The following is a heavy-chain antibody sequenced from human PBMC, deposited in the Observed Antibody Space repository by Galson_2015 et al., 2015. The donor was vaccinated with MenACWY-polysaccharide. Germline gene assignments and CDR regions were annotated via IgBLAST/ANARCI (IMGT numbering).Heavy chain of an antibody. V-gene: IGHV1-8*01. CDR1: GYTFTSYD. D-gene: IGHD3-3*01. CDR3: ARGEYDFWSGYPNRQFDY. CDR2: MNPNSGNT. Sequence: SVKVSCKASGYTFTSYDINWVRQATGQGLEWMGWMNPNSGNTGYAQKFQGRVTMTRNTSISTAYMELSSLRSEDTAVYYCARGEYDFWSGYPNRQFDYWGQGTLVTVSS. J-gene: IGHJ4*02.